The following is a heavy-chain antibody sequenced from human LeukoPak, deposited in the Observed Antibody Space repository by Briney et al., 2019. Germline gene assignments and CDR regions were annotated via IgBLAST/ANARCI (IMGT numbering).Heavy chain of an antibody. CDR1: GFTFSNYG. V-gene: IGHV3-30*03. J-gene: IGHJ4*02. D-gene: IGHD1-1*01. Sequence: GGSLRLSCVASGFTFSNYGMHWVRQAPGKGLEWVAVVSYDRITKYYADSVKGRFSISRDNSKNTLSLEMNSLRPEDTAVYYCARVANWNDEGFDYWGQGTLVTVSS. CDR2: VSYDRITK. CDR3: ARVANWNDEGFDY.